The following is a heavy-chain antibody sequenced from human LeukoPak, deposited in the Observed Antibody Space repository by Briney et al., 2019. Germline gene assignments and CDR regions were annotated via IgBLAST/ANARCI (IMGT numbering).Heavy chain of an antibody. CDR2: INPNIGST. CDR1: GYTFTDYY. Sequence: ASVKVSCKASGYTFTDYYMHWVRQAPGQGLEWMGIINPNIGSTTYAQKFQGRVAMTRDTSTSTVYMELSSLRSEDTAVYYCARDSATTVTTWFDPWGQGTLVTVSS. CDR3: ARDSATTVTTWFDP. D-gene: IGHD4-17*01. J-gene: IGHJ5*02. V-gene: IGHV1-46*01.